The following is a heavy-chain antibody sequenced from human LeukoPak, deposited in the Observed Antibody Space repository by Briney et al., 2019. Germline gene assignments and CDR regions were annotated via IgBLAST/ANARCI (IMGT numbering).Heavy chain of an antibody. J-gene: IGHJ4*02. CDR3: AKVSKSSSSPYYFDY. CDR2: IRGRGGST. D-gene: IGHD6-6*01. CDR1: GFTFSSYA. V-gene: IGHV3-23*01. Sequence: VGTLRLSCAASGFTFSSYAMSWVRQAPGKGLEWVSAIRGRGGSTYYATSVKDRFTISRDNSKNTLYLQMNSLRAEDTAVYYCAKVSKSSSSPYYFDYWGQGTLVTVSS.